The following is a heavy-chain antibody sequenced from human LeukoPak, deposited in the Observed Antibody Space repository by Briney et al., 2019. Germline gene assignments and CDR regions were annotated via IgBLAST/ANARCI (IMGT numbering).Heavy chain of an antibody. V-gene: IGHV1-69*13. CDR3: ARGPPLEDSSGYYYDGMDV. Sequence: ASVKVSCTASGYTFTSYAISWVRQAPGQGLEWMGGIIPIFGTANYAQKFQGRVTITADESTSTAYMELSSLRSEDTAVYYCARGPPLEDSSGYYYDGMDVWGQGTTVTVSS. D-gene: IGHD3-22*01. CDR2: IIPIFGTA. J-gene: IGHJ6*02. CDR1: GYTFTSYA.